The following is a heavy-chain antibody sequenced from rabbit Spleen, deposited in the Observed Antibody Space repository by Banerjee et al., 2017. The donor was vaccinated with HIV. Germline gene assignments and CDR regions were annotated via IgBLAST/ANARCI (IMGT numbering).Heavy chain of an antibody. V-gene: IGHV1S40*01. CDR3: ARGVYYSYGVVAVVEGYYSDL. Sequence: QSVEESGGDLVKPGASLTLTCTASGFSFSSSYYMCWVRQAPGKGLEWIACIASDSSGSTYYATWAKGRFSISKTSSTSVTLQMTSLTAADTATYFCARGVYYSYGVVAVVEGYYSDLWGPGTLVTVS. J-gene: IGHJ4*01. CDR2: IASDSSGST. D-gene: IGHD6-1*01. CDR1: GFSFSSSYY.